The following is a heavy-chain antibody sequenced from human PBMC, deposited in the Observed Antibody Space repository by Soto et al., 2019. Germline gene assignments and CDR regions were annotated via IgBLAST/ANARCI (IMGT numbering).Heavy chain of an antibody. CDR3: ARDGVQLWPRYYFDY. D-gene: IGHD1-1*01. J-gene: IGHJ4*02. CDR2: INPNGGST. V-gene: IGHV1-46*01. Sequence: VQLVQSGAEVKKPGASVQVSCKTSGYSFSNYSMHWVRQVPGQGLEWMGKINPNGGSTSRAQKFKDAGTLTRDTSTNTVYMELSSLTSADTAVYYCARDGVQLWPRYYFDYWGQGTLVTVSS. CDR1: GYSFSNYS.